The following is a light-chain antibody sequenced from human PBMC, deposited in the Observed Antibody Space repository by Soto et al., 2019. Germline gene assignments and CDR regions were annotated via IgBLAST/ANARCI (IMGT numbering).Light chain of an antibody. CDR1: QDIANR. J-gene: IGKJ4*01. CDR2: GAS. CDR3: QQMESYPLT. Sequence: DIQLAQSPSFLSASVGDILTITCRASQDIANRLAWYQQKPGKAPKVLIYGASTLESGVPSRFSGSGYGTEFTLTIGSLQPEDFATYYCQQMESYPLTFGGGTKVEIK. V-gene: IGKV1-9*01.